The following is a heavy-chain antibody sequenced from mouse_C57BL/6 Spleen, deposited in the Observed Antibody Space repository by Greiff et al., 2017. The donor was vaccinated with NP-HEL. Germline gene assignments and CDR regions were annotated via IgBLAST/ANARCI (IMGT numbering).Heavy chain of an antibody. CDR1: GYTFTSYW. CDR3: ARRLYDGYLRDYFDY. Sequence: QVQLQQPGAELVMPGASVKLSCKASGYTFTSYWMHWVKQRPGQGLEWIGEIDPSDSYTNYNQKFKGKSTLTVDKSSSTAYMQLSSLTSEDSAVYYCARRLYDGYLRDYFDYWGQGTTLTVSS. CDR2: IDPSDSYT. D-gene: IGHD2-3*01. V-gene: IGHV1-69*01. J-gene: IGHJ2*01.